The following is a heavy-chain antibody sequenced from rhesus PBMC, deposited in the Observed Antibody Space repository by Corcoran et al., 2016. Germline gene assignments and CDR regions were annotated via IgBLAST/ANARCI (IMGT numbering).Heavy chain of an antibody. Sequence: QVKLQQWGEGLVTPSETLSLTCAVYGGSILAYYYWRWCRPAPGKGLEGIGNIDVNSASDNYNPSIKNRVTISKDSSKNQFALKLSSVTAADTAVYYCAREGRHCTSTTCLGLDSWGQGVVVTVSS. D-gene: IGHD2-2*01. CDR3: AREGRHCTSTTCLGLDS. J-gene: IGHJ6*01. CDR2: IDVNSASD. V-gene: IGHV4-73*01. CDR1: GGSILAYYY.